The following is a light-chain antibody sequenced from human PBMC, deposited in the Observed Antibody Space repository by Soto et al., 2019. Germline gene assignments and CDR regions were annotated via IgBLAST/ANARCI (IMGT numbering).Light chain of an antibody. CDR2: SNG. CDR1: SSNIGAGYD. CDR3: QSYDISLSGVYV. J-gene: IGLJ1*01. Sequence: QSVLTQPPSVSGAPGQRATISCTGSSSNIGAGYDVQWYQQLPGTAPKLLIYSNGNRPSGVPDRFSGSKSGTSASLAITGLQAEDEADYYCQSYDISLSGVYVFGTGTKLTVL. V-gene: IGLV1-40*01.